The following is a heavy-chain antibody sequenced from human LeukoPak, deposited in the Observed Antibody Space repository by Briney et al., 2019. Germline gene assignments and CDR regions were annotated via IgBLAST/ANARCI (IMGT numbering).Heavy chain of an antibody. J-gene: IGHJ4*02. CDR3: ARADLRYFDWLPLN. Sequence: SETLSLTCTVSGGSISSYYWSWIRQPPGKGLEWIGYIYYSGSTNYNPSLKSRVTISVDTSKNQFSLKLSSVTAADTAVYYCARADLRYFDWLPLNWGQGTLGTVSS. V-gene: IGHV4-59*01. CDR2: IYYSGST. D-gene: IGHD3-9*01. CDR1: GGSISSYY.